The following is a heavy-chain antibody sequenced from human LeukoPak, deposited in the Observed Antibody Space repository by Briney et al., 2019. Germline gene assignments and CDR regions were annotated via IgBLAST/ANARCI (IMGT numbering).Heavy chain of an antibody. J-gene: IGHJ4*02. V-gene: IGHV3-11*04. Sequence: PGGSLRLSCAASGFTFSDYYMNWIRQAPGKGLEWVSYISSSGSTMFFADSVKGRFTISRDNANYSLYLQMNSLRAEDTAVYYCAIDHGDSDCWGQGTLVTVSS. CDR1: GFTFSDYY. CDR2: ISSSGSTM. CDR3: AIDHGDSDC. D-gene: IGHD4-17*01.